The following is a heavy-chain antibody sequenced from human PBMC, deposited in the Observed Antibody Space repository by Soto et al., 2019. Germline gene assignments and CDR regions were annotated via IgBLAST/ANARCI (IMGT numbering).Heavy chain of an antibody. CDR3: ARGGWRHIDY. Sequence: SETLSLTCTVSGGSINSYYWSWIRQPPGKGLEWIGYFYYSGSTNYNPSLKSRVTISVDTSKNQFSLKLSSVTAADTAVYYCARGGWRHIDYWGQGTLVTVSS. V-gene: IGHV4-59*08. D-gene: IGHD3-3*01. J-gene: IGHJ4*02. CDR1: GGSINSYY. CDR2: FYYSGST.